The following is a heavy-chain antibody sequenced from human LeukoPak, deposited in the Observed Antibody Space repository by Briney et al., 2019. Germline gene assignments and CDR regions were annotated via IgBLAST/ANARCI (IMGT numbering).Heavy chain of an antibody. Sequence: SETLSLTCTVSGGSISSNYWSWIRQPPGKGLEWIGYISYSGSTNYNPSLKRRVTISVDTSKNQFSLKLSSVTAADTAVYYCARHIAAAGRAPDYWGQGTLVTVSS. CDR3: ARHIAAAGRAPDY. CDR1: GGSISSNY. D-gene: IGHD6-13*01. V-gene: IGHV4-59*08. J-gene: IGHJ4*02. CDR2: ISYSGST.